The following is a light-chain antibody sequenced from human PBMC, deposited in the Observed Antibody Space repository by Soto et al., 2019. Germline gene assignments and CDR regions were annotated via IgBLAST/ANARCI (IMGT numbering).Light chain of an antibody. J-gene: IGKJ5*01. CDR3: LHRMNWPLT. Sequence: DIVLTQSPVTLSLSPGDRATLSCRASETVSSYLLWYQQKPGQDPRLVIYDASKRATGIPARFSGSGSETDFTLTISSLEPEDVGVYSCLHRMNWPLTFGQGTRLEI. CDR2: DAS. V-gene: IGKV3-11*01. CDR1: ETVSSY.